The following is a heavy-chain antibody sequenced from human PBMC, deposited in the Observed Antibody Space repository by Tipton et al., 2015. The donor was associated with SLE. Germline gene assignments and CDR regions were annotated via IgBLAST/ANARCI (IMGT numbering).Heavy chain of an antibody. CDR1: GFTFSSYS. D-gene: IGHD6-19*01. V-gene: IGHV3-21*04. Sequence: LSLTCAASGFTFSSYSMNWVRQAPGKGLEWVSSISSSSSYIYYADSVKGRFTISRDNSKNTLYLQMNSLRAEDTAVYYCAKADSSGWYLPLPAWGQGTLVTVSS. J-gene: IGHJ4*02. CDR2: ISSSSSYI. CDR3: AKADSSGWYLPLPA.